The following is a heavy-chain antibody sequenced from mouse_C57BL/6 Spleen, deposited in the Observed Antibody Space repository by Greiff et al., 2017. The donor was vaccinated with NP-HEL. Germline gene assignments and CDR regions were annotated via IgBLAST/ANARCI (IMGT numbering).Heavy chain of an antibody. V-gene: IGHV1-22*01. CDR2: INPNNGGT. CDR3: AKIPYYGSSYCYFDY. Sequence: VQLQQSGPELVKPGASVKMSCKASGYTFTDYNMHWVKQSHGKSLEWIGYINPNNGGTSYNQKFKGKATLTVNKSSSTAYMELRSLTSEDSAVYYCAKIPYYGSSYCYFDYWGQGTTLTVSS. J-gene: IGHJ2*01. CDR1: GYTFTDYN. D-gene: IGHD1-1*01.